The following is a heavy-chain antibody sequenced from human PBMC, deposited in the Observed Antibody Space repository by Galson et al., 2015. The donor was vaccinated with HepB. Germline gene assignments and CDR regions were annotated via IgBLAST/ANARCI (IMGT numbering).Heavy chain of an antibody. V-gene: IGHV2-70*11. CDR2: IDWDDDK. CDR1: GFSLSTSRMC. J-gene: IGHJ6*02. CDR3: ARIYFRGSSYYYGMDV. Sequence: PALVKPTQTLTLTCTFSGFSLSTSRMCVSWIRQPPGKALEWLARIDWDDDKYYSTSLKTRLTISKDTSKNQVVLTMTNMDPVDTATYYCARIYFRGSSYYYGMDVWGQGTTVTVSS. D-gene: IGHD2-2*01.